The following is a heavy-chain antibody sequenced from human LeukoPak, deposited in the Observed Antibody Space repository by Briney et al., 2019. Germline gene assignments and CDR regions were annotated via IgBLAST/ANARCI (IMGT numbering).Heavy chain of an antibody. V-gene: IGHV4-34*01. D-gene: IGHD1-1*01. Sequence: SETLSLTCAVYGGSFSGYYWSWIRQPPGKGLEWIGEINHSGSTNYNPSLKSRVTISVDTSKNQFSLKLSSVTAADTAVYYCARRGWKVAFDIWGQGTMVTVSS. CDR1: GGSFSGYY. CDR2: INHSGST. CDR3: ARRGWKVAFDI. J-gene: IGHJ3*02.